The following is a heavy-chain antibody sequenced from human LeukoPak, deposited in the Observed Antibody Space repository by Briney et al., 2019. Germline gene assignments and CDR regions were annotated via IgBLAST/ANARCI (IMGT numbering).Heavy chain of an antibody. D-gene: IGHD2-15*01. V-gene: IGHV3-23*01. J-gene: IGHJ4*02. CDR2: ISGSGGST. Sequence: GGSLRLSCAASGFTFSSYAMSWVRQAPGKGLEWVSAISGSGGSTYYADSVKGRFTISRDNSKNTLYLQMNSLRAEDTAVYCCAKEGDIVVVVAATLIDYWGQGTLVTVSS. CDR3: AKEGDIVVVVAATLIDY. CDR1: GFTFSSYA.